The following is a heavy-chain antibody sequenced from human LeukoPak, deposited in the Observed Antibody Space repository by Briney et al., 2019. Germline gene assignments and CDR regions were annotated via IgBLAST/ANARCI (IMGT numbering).Heavy chain of an antibody. Sequence: SVKVSCKASGGTFSSYAISWVRQAPGQGLEWMGGIIPIFGTANYAQKFQGGVTITADKSTSTAYMELSSLRSEDTAVYYCARDCGGDCYRPNSNAFDIWGQGTMVTVSS. V-gene: IGHV1-69*06. CDR3: ARDCGGDCYRPNSNAFDI. CDR1: GGTFSSYA. CDR2: IIPIFGTA. J-gene: IGHJ3*02. D-gene: IGHD2-21*02.